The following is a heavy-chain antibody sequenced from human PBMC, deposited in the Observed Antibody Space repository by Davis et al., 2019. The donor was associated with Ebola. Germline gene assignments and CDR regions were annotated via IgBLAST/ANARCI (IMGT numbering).Heavy chain of an antibody. V-gene: IGHV4-34*01. J-gene: IGHJ6*02. D-gene: IGHD2-15*01. CDR2: INHSGST. CDR1: GDSISSYY. CDR3: ARLRGSCHRAFYYYGMDV. Sequence: SETLSLTCTVSGDSISSYYWSWIRQPPGKGLEWIGEINHSGSTNYNPSLKSRVTISVDTSKNQFSLKLSSVTAADTAVYYCARLRGSCHRAFYYYGMDVWGQGTTVTVSS.